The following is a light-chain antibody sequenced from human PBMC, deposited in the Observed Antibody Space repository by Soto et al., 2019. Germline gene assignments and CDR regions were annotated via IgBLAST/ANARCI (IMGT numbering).Light chain of an antibody. CDR2: RNN. V-gene: IGLV1-47*01. Sequence: QSVLTQPPSASGTPGQRVTLSCSGSSSNIGSNYVYWYQQLPGTAPKLLIYRNNQRPSGVPDRCSGSKSGASASLDISGLRSEDEAHCYCATWDESLSGVVFRGGTKLTVL. J-gene: IGLJ2*01. CDR1: SSNIGSNY. CDR3: ATWDESLSGVV.